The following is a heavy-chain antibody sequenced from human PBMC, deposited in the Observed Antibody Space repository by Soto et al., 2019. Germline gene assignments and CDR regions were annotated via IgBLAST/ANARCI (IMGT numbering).Heavy chain of an antibody. J-gene: IGHJ6*03. Sequence: PSETLSLTCTVSGGSISSGGYYWSWIRQHPGKGLEWIGYIYYSGSTNYNPSLKSRVSISVDTSKNQFSLKLRSVTAADTAVYYCAREGPATATTYYYYYYMDVWGKGTTVTVSS. CDR1: GGSISSGGYY. D-gene: IGHD4-17*01. CDR3: AREGPATATTYYYYYYMDV. CDR2: IYYSGST. V-gene: IGHV4-31*03.